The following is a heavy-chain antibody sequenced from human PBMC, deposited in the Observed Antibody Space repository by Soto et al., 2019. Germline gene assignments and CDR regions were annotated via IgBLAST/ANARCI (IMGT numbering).Heavy chain of an antibody. J-gene: IGHJ3*02. CDR2: ISGSGSST. Sequence: EVQLLESGGGLVQPGGSLRLSCAASGFTFSSYAMSWVRQAPGKGLEWVSAISGSGSSTYYADSVKGRFTISRDNSKNTLYLQMNSLRAEDTAVYYCAIPGELPGLQDAFDIWGQGTMVTVSS. D-gene: IGHD1-7*01. V-gene: IGHV3-23*01. CDR1: GFTFSSYA. CDR3: AIPGELPGLQDAFDI.